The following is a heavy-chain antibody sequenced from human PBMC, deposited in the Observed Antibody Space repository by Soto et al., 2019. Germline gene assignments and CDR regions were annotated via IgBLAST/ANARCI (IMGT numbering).Heavy chain of an antibody. CDR3: ARHLRARGNYYYYYGMDV. J-gene: IGHJ6*02. V-gene: IGHV4-34*01. CDR1: GGSFSGYY. Sequence: SETLSLTCAVYGGSFSGYYWSWIRQPPGKGLEWIGEINHSGSTNYNPSLKSRVTISVDTSKNQFSLKLSSVTVADTAVYYCARHLRARGNYYYYYGMDVWGQGTTVTVSS. D-gene: IGHD6-13*01. CDR2: INHSGST.